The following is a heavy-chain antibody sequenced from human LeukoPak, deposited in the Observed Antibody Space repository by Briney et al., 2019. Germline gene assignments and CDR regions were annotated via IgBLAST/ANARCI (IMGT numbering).Heavy chain of an antibody. V-gene: IGHV3-49*04. Sequence: GGSLRLSCTASGFPFGDYAMSWVRQAPGKGLEWVGFIRSKTYGETTAYAASVKGRFTVSRDDSKSIAYLQMNSLKTEDTAVYYCARLPHLGISYFDYWGQGTLVSVSS. CDR3: ARLPHLGISYFDY. J-gene: IGHJ4*02. CDR1: GFPFGDYA. D-gene: IGHD3-16*01. CDR2: IRSKTYGETT.